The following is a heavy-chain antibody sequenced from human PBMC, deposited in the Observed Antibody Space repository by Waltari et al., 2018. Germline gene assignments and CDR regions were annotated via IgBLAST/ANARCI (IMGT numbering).Heavy chain of an antibody. CDR1: GFIVRRNY. Sequence: EVQLVESGGGLIQPGGSLSLSCAASGFIVRRNYMSWVRQAPGRGLEWVSLIYSGGSTYYADSVKGRFTISRDNSKNTLYLQMDSLSVEDTAVYYCARWQQWPVRAFDYWGQGTLVTVSS. V-gene: IGHV3-53*01. J-gene: IGHJ4*02. D-gene: IGHD6-19*01. CDR3: ARWQQWPVRAFDY. CDR2: IYSGGST.